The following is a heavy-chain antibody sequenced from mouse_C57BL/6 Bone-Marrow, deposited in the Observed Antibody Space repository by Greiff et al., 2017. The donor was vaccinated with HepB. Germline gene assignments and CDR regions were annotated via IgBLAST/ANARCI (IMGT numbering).Heavy chain of an antibody. CDR2: IYPGDGDT. V-gene: IGHV1-82*01. CDR1: GYAFSSSW. J-gene: IGHJ2*01. Sequence: VQLQQSGPELVKPGASVKISCKASGYAFSSSWMNWVKQRPGKGLEWIGRIYPGDGDTNYNGKFKGKATLTADKSSSTAYMQISSLTSEDSAVYFCARRRRGDSFDYWGQGTTLTVSS. CDR3: ARRRRGDSFDY.